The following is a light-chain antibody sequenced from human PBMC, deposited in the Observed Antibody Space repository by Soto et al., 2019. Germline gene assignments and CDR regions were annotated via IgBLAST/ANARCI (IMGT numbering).Light chain of an antibody. Sequence: QSVLTQPPSASGTPGQRVTISCSGSRSNIGLNTVTWYQQLPGTAPKLLMYNNNQRPSGVPDRFSGSKSGTSASLAISGLQSEDEADYHCATWDDSLNGRVFGGGTQLPVL. CDR3: ATWDDSLNGRV. J-gene: IGLJ2*01. CDR1: RSNIGLNT. CDR2: NNN. V-gene: IGLV1-44*01.